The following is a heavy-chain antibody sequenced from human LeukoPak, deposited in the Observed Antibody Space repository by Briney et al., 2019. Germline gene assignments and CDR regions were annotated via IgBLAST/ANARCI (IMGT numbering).Heavy chain of an antibody. J-gene: IGHJ4*02. CDR3: ARSGGHCSSDSCYTLGY. Sequence: ASVKVSCKASGGTFSNYGISWVRQAPGQGLEWMGGVILIFGTSNYAQKFQGRVTITTDESTSTAYMVLSSLRSEDTAIYYCARSGGHCSSDSCYTLGYWGQGTLVTVSS. CDR2: VILIFGTS. CDR1: GGTFSNYG. V-gene: IGHV1-69*05. D-gene: IGHD2-2*02.